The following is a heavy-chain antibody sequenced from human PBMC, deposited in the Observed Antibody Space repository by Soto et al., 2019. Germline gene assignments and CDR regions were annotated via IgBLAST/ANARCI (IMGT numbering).Heavy chain of an antibody. Sequence: VSGGXISXXXXXXXXXXXXXXXXEWIGEIFHSGSTAYNPSLKSRVTISVDKSKNHFSLKLTSVTAADTAVYYCSRRYYDYIWGNYRPVYFDYWGQGTPVTVSS. CDR1: GGXISXXXX. CDR3: SRRYYDYIWGNYRPVYFDY. D-gene: IGHD3-16*02. CDR2: IFHSGST. V-gene: IGHV4-4*02. J-gene: IGHJ4*02.